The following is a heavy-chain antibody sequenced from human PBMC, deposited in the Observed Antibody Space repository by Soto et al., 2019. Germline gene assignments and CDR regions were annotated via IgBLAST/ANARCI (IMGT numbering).Heavy chain of an antibody. J-gene: IGHJ5*02. CDR1: GGSFSGYY. V-gene: IGHV4-34*01. Sequence: PSETLCLTCAVYGGSFSGYYWSWIRQPPGKGLEWIGEINHSGSTNYNPSLKSRVTISVDTSKNQFSLKLSSVTAADTAVYYCAREGYNWNDGGLRWFDPWGQGTLVNVSS. CDR2: INHSGST. CDR3: AREGYNWNDGGLRWFDP. D-gene: IGHD1-1*01.